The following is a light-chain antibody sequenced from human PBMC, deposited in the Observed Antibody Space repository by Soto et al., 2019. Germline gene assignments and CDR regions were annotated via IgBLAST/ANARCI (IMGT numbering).Light chain of an antibody. CDR2: DAS. CDR3: QQRSNCLT. V-gene: IGKV3-11*01. J-gene: IGKJ4*01. Sequence: EIVLTHSPATLSLSPGERATLSCRASQSVSSYLAWYQQKPGQAPRLLIYDASNRATGIPARFSGSGSGTEFALNISRLEPEDFAVYYCQQRSNCLTLGGGTKVDI. CDR1: QSVSSY.